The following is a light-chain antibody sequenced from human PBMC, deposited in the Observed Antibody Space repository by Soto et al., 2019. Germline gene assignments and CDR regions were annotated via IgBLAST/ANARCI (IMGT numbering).Light chain of an antibody. J-gene: IGKJ1*01. CDR3: QHYTSYSEA. CDR2: KAS. CDR1: QTISSW. Sequence: DIQMTQSHSTLSGSVGYRVTITCRASQTISSWLAWYQQKPGKAPKLLIYKASTLKSGVPSRFSGSGSGTEFTLTISSLQPDDFATYYCQHYTSYSEAFGQGTKVDIK. V-gene: IGKV1-5*03.